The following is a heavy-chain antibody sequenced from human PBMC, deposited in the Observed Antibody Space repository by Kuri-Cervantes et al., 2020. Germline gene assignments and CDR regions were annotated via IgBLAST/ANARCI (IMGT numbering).Heavy chain of an antibody. CDR2: IYYSGST. D-gene: IGHD1-1*01. CDR1: GGSISSSSYY. Sequence: SETLSLTCTVSGGSISSSSYYWGWIRQPPGKGLEWIGSIYYSGSTYYSPSLKSRVTISVDTSKNQFSLKLNSVTAADTAVYYCARGHNWNTNVGYYYYYYYMDVWGKGTTVTVSS. CDR3: ARGHNWNTNVGYYYYYYYMDV. J-gene: IGHJ6*03. V-gene: IGHV4-39*07.